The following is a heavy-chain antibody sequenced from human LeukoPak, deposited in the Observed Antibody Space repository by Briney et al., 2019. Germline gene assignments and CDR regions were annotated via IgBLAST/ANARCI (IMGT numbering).Heavy chain of an antibody. J-gene: IGHJ2*01. CDR3: ARVGDHYHWYLDV. CDR2: LYSGGST. D-gene: IGHD3-10*01. V-gene: IGHV3-53*01. CDR1: GFSVSTNY. Sequence: GGSLRLSCEGSGFSVSTNYMNWVRQAPGKGLEWVSILYSGGSTYYADSVKGRFTVSRDSSKNTLYLHMNSLRAEDTAVYYCARVGDHYHWYLDVWGRGTLVTTSS.